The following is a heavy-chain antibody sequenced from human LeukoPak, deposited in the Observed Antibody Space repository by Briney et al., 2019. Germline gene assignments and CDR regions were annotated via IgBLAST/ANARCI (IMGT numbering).Heavy chain of an antibody. CDR1: GFTFSSYA. J-gene: IGHJ4*02. CDR2: ISGSGGST. V-gene: IGHV3-23*01. D-gene: IGHD3-9*01. Sequence: GGSLRLSCAASGFTFSSYAMSWVRQAPAKGLEWVSAISGSGGSTYYADSVKGRFTISRDNSKNTLYLQMNSLRAEDTAVYYCAKMNVLTGYYSPNFDFWGQGTLVTVSS. CDR3: AKMNVLTGYYSPNFDF.